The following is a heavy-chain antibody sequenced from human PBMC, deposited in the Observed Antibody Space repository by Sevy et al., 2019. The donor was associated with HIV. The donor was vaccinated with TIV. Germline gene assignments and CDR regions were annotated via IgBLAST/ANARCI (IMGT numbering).Heavy chain of an antibody. CDR3: ATLGIAVAGAFP. D-gene: IGHD6-19*01. V-gene: IGHV3-30*02. CDR1: GFTFSSYG. J-gene: IGHJ5*02. CDR2: IGYDGSNN. Sequence: GGSLRLSCAASGFTFSSYGMHWVRQAPGKGLEWVAFIGYDGSNNYYADSVEGRFTISRDNSKNTLYLQMNSLRVEDTAVYYCATLGIAVAGAFPWGQGTLVTVSS.